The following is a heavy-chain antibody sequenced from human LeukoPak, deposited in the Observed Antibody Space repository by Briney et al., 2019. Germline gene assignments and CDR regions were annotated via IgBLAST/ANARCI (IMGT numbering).Heavy chain of an antibody. CDR3: ARDRKWLRADFDY. CDR2: ISVSGGST. J-gene: IGHJ4*02. Sequence: PGGSLRLSCAASGFTFSNYAMSWVRQAPGEGLEWVSSISVSGGSTFYADSVKGRFTISRDNSKNTLYLQMNSLRAEDTAVYYCARDRKWLRADFDYWGQGTLVTVSS. D-gene: IGHD5-12*01. CDR1: GFTFSNYA. V-gene: IGHV3-23*01.